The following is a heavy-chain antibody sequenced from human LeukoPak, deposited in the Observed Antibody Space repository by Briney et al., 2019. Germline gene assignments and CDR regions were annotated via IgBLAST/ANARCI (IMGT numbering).Heavy chain of an antibody. CDR1: GYTFTGYY. CDR2: INPNSGGT. Sequence: ASVKVSCKASGYTFTGYYMHWVRQAPGQGLEWMGWINPNSGGTSYAQKFQGRVTMTRDTSISTAYMELSRLRSDDTAVYYCARSILEWLLPDYWGQGTLVTVSS. D-gene: IGHD3-3*01. V-gene: IGHV1-2*02. J-gene: IGHJ4*02. CDR3: ARSILEWLLPDY.